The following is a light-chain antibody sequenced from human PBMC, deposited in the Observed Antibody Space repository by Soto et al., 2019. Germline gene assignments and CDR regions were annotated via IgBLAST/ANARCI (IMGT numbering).Light chain of an antibody. CDR3: QQYNKWPPT. CDR1: QSVAGN. CDR2: GAS. Sequence: EIVMTQSPATISVTPGERATLSCRASQSVAGNLAWYQQRTGKPPRILIYGASTRATGIPARFSGGGSGTEVTLPISRLQSEDFEVYYCQQYNKWPPTFGPGTKVDIK. J-gene: IGKJ3*01. V-gene: IGKV3-15*01.